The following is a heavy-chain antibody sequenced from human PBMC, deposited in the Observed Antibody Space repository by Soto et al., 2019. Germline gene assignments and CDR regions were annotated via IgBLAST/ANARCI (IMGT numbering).Heavy chain of an antibody. CDR3: ARYYDSTNWSYFDY. CDR2: ISWNGRST. Sequence: EVQLVESGGGVVRPGGSLRLSCAASGFTFDDYGMGWVRQAPGKGLEWVSGISWNGRSTGFAESVKGRFTISRDSAKSSLYLQMNSLRAEDTAFYYCARYYDSTNWSYFDYWGQGTLVTVSS. V-gene: IGHV3-20*04. J-gene: IGHJ4*02. D-gene: IGHD6-13*01. CDR1: GFTFDDYG.